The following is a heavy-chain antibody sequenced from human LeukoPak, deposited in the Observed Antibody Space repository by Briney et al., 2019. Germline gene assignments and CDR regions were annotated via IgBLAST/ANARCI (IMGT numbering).Heavy chain of an antibody. D-gene: IGHD3-22*01. CDR3: ARDRRGYYDSSGHFDY. V-gene: IGHV4-59*02. J-gene: IGHJ4*02. Sequence: SETLSLTCSVSGGSVGSNYWSWVRQPPGKGLEWIAYIDYSGATKFNPSLKSRVTITLDTSKNQFSLKLSSVTAADTAVYYCARDRRGYYDSSGHFDYWGQGTLVTVSS. CDR2: IDYSGAT. CDR1: GGSVGSNY.